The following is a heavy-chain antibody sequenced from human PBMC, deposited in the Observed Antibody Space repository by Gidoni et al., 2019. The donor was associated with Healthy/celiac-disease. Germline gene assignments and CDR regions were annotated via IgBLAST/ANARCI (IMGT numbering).Heavy chain of an antibody. D-gene: IGHD2-2*01. CDR3: ARRAGYCSSTSCDDQAWFDP. J-gene: IGHJ5*02. CDR2: IYYSGST. CDR1: GGSISSSSYY. Sequence: QLQLQESGPGLVKPSETLSLTCTVSGGSISSSSYYWGWIRQPPGKGLEWIGSIYYSGSTYYNPSLKSRVTISVDTSKNQFSLKLSSVTAADTAVYYCARRAGYCSSTSCDDQAWFDPWGQGTLVTVSS. V-gene: IGHV4-39*01.